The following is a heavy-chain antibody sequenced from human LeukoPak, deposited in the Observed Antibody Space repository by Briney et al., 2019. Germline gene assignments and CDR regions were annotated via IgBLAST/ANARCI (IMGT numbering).Heavy chain of an antibody. CDR1: GFTFSDYY. CDR3: AGGGYDYGDYTQWAVAGGFDY. J-gene: IGHJ4*02. D-gene: IGHD4-17*01. V-gene: IGHV3-11*01. Sequence: GGSLRLSCAASGFTFSDYYMSWIRQAPGKGLEWVSYISSSGSTIYYADSVKGRFTISRDNAKNSLYLQMNSLRAEDTAVYYCAGGGYDYGDYTQWAVAGGFDYWGQGTLVTASS. CDR2: ISSSGSTI.